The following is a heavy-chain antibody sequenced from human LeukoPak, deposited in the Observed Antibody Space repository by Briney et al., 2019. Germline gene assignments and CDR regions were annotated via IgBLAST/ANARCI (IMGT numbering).Heavy chain of an antibody. V-gene: IGHV5-51*01. Sequence: GESLKISCKGSGYTFTNYWIAWVRQMPGKGLEWWAIIYPGDSDTRYSPSFQGQVTISADKSISTAYLQWSSLKASDTAMYYCARRGVGTAMSFYDYWGQGTLVTVSS. CDR1: GYTFTNYW. D-gene: IGHD5-18*01. CDR3: ARRGVGTAMSFYDY. CDR2: IYPGDSDT. J-gene: IGHJ4*02.